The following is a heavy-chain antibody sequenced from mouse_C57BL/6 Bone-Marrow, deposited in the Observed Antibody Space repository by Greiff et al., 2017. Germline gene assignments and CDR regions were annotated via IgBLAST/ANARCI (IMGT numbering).Heavy chain of an antibody. J-gene: IGHJ3*01. CDR2: IHPNSGST. D-gene: IGHD2-4*01. CDR1: GYTFTSYW. V-gene: IGHV1-64*01. CDR3: ALIYYDYDGPFAY. Sequence: QVQLQQPGAELVKPGASVKLSCKASGYTFTSYWMHWVKQRPGQGLEWIGMIHPNSGSTNYNEKFKSKAKLTVDKSSSTAYMQLSSLTSEDSAVYYCALIYYDYDGPFAYWGQGTLVTVSA.